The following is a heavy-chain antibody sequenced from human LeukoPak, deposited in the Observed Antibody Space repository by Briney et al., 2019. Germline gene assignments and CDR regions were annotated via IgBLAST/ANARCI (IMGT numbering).Heavy chain of an antibody. CDR1: GFTFTSSA. V-gene: IGHV1-58*01. CDR2: IVVGSGNT. Sequence: ASVKVSCKASGFTFTSSAVQWVRQARGQRLEWIGWIVVGSGNTNYAQKFQERVTITRDMSTSTAYMELSSLRSEDTAVYYCARGSPNYYDSSGYPIGTFDPWGQGTLVTVSS. J-gene: IGHJ5*02. CDR3: ARGSPNYYDSSGYPIGTFDP. D-gene: IGHD3-22*01.